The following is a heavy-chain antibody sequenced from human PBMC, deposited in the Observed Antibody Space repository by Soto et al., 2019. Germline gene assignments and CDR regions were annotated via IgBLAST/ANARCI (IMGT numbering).Heavy chain of an antibody. Sequence: KGLEWMGIIYPGDSDTRYSPSFQGQVTISADKSISTAYLQWSSLKASDTAMYYCAREGIAAATGVYYYYGMAVWVQGT. J-gene: IGHJ6*02. CDR2: IYPGDSDT. D-gene: IGHD6-13*01. CDR3: AREGIAAATGVYYYYGMAV. V-gene: IGHV5-51*01.